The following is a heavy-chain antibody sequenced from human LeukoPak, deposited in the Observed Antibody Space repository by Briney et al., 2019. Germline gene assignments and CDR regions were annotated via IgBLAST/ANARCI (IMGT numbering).Heavy chain of an antibody. V-gene: IGHV3-66*01. J-gene: IGHJ4*02. CDR3: AKGVTAMVTYYFDY. CDR1: GFTVSSNY. Sequence: GGSLRLSCAASGFTVSSNYMSWVRQAPGKGLEWVSVIYSGGGTYYADSVKGRFTISRDNSKNTLYLQMNSLRAEDTAVYYCAKGVTAMVTYYFDYWGQGTLVTVSS. CDR2: IYSGGGT. D-gene: IGHD5-18*01.